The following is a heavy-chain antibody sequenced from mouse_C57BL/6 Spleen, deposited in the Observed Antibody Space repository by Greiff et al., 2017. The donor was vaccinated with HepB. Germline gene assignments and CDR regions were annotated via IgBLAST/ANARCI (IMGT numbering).Heavy chain of an antibody. D-gene: IGHD1-1*01. V-gene: IGHV1-85*01. CDR1: GYTFTSYD. CDR3: ARRRITTVVEFDY. CDR2: IYPRDGST. J-gene: IGHJ2*01. Sequence: VQRVESGPELVKPGASVKLSCKASGYTFTSYDINWVKQRPGQGLEWIGWIYPRDGSTKYNEKFKGKATLTVDTSSSTAYMELHSLTSEDSAVYFCARRRITTVVEFDYWGQGTTLTVSS.